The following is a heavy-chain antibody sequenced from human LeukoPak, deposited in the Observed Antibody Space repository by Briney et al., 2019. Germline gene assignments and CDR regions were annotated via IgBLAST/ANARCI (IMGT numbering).Heavy chain of an antibody. CDR3: ARARVGWFGELLY. Sequence: SETLSLTCTVSGGSISGYYWSWIRQPPGKGLEWIGYIYYSGSTNYNPSLKSRVTISVDTSKNQFSLKLSSVTAADTAVYYCARARVGWFGELLYWGQGTLVTVSS. V-gene: IGHV4-59*01. CDR2: IYYSGST. D-gene: IGHD3-10*01. J-gene: IGHJ4*02. CDR1: GGSISGYY.